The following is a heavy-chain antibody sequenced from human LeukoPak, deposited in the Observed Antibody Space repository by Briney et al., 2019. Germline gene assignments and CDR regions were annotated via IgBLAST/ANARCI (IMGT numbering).Heavy chain of an antibody. CDR1: GYTFTSYY. J-gene: IGHJ6*02. CDR2: INPSGGST. V-gene: IGHV1-46*01. CDR3: ARDSTLSVVVPAAINYYYYGMDV. D-gene: IGHD2-2*02. Sequence: EASVKVSCKASGYTFTSYYMHWVRQAPGQGLEWMGIINPSGGSTSYAQKFQGRVTMTRDTSTSTVYMELSSLRSEDTAVYYCARDSTLSVVVPAAINYYYYGMDVWGQGTTVTVSS.